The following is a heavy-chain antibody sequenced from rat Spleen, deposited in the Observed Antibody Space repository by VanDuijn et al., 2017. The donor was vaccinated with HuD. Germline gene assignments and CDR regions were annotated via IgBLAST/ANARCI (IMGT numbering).Heavy chain of an antibody. CDR3: ATSYYYSGDGDY. D-gene: IGHD1-1*01. V-gene: IGHV5S10*01. J-gene: IGHJ2*01. Sequence: EVQLVESGGGLVQPGNSLKLSCAASGFTFSDYAMAWVRQSPEKGLEWVATIVFDSSGVYYRNSVKGRFTISRDNAKSTLYLQMDSLRSEDTATYYCATSYYYSGDGDYWGQGVMVTVSS. CDR2: IVFDSSGV. CDR1: GFTFSDYA.